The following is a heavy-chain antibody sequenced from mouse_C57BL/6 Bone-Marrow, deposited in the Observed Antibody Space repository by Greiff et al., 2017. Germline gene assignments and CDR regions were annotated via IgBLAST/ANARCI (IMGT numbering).Heavy chain of an antibody. CDR3: ARDEASYYYGSSPDFDY. D-gene: IGHD1-1*01. Sequence: QVHVKQSGAELVKPGASVKLSCKASGYTFTEYTIHWVKQRSGQGLEWIGWFYPGSGSIKYNEKFKDKATLTVDKSSSTVYMELSRLTSEDTAVYFRARDEASYYYGSSPDFDYWGQGTTLTVSS. V-gene: IGHV1-62-2*01. CDR2: FYPGSGSI. CDR1: GYTFTEYT. J-gene: IGHJ2*01.